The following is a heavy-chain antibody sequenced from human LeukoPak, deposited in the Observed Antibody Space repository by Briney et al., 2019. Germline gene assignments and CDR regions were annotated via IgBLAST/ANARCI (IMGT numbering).Heavy chain of an antibody. V-gene: IGHV3-30*18. D-gene: IGHD5-24*01. CDR1: GFTFSSYG. J-gene: IGHJ3*02. CDR2: ISADGNHE. Sequence: GGSLRLSCAASGFTFSSYGMHWVRQAPGKGLEWVAVISADGNHEYYTDSVKGRFTISRDNSKNTLYLQMNSVRTEDTAEYYCEKDHENWRWLDIWGQGTMVTVSS. CDR3: EKDHENWRWLDI.